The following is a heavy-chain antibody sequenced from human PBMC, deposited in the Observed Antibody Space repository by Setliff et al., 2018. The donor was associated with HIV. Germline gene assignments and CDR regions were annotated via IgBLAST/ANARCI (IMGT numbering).Heavy chain of an antibody. Sequence: SETLSLTCTVSSGSVSRSDYYWGWIRQTPGKGLEWIGSIYWSGLTFYNPSLKSRVTISVDTSKNQFSLKLTSVTAADTAVYFCARGFGAPYLFSGYMDVWGKGTTVTVSS. D-gene: IGHD1-26*01. CDR2: IYWSGLT. J-gene: IGHJ6*03. CDR1: SGSVSRSDYY. V-gene: IGHV4-39*07. CDR3: ARGFGAPYLFSGYMDV.